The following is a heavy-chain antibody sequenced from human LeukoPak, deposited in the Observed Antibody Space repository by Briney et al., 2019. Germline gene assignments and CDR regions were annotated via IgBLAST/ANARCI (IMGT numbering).Heavy chain of an antibody. CDR2: FIPIFGTA. CDR1: GGTFSSYA. Sequence: TSVKVSCKVSGGTFSSYAMSGVRQGPGQGLEWWGGFIPIFGTANYAQKFQGRVTITTDESTSTAYMELSSLRSEDTAVYYCARDMCSSTSCYTFWFDPWGQGTLVTVSS. J-gene: IGHJ5*02. V-gene: IGHV1-69*05. CDR3: ARDMCSSTSCYTFWFDP. D-gene: IGHD2-2*02.